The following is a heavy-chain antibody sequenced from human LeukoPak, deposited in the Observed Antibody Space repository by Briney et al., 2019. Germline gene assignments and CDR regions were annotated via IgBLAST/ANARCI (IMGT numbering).Heavy chain of an antibody. D-gene: IGHD2-2*01. J-gene: IGHJ5*02. CDR2: INHSGST. CDR1: GGSFSGYY. CDR3: ARAEANVNIVVVPAARGNWFDP. Sequence: SETLSLTCAVYGGSFSGYYWSWIRQPPGKGLEWIGEINHSGSTNYNPSLKSRVTISVDTSKNQSSLKLSSVTAADTAVYYCARAEANVNIVVVPAARGNWFDPWGQGTLVTVSS. V-gene: IGHV4-34*01.